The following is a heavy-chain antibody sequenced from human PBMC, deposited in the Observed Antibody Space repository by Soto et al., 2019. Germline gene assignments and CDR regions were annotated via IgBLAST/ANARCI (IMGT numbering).Heavy chain of an antibody. V-gene: IGHV1-69*01. CDR1: GGSFSNYA. J-gene: IGHJ4*02. CDR3: ARGWSYDILTGYSY. CDR2: ITPIFGTA. D-gene: IGHD3-9*01. Sequence: QVQLVQSGAEVKKPGSSVKVSCKASGGSFSNYAISWVRQAPGQGLEWMGGITPIFGTANYAQRFQGRVTITAHESTSTAYMELSSLRSEDTAVYYCARGWSYDILTGYSYWGQGTLVTVSS.